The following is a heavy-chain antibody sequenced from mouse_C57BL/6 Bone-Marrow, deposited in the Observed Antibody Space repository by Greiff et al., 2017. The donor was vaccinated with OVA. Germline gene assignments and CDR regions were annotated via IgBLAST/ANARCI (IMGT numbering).Heavy chain of an antibody. CDR2: IWRGGST. Sequence: VHLVESGPGLVQPSQSLSITCTVSGFSLTSYGVHWVRQSPGKGLEWLGVIWRGGSTDYNAAFMSRLSITKDNSKSQVVFKMNSLQADDTAIYYCARGDSNYDAMDYWGQGTSVTVSS. D-gene: IGHD2-5*01. CDR1: GFSLTSYG. V-gene: IGHV2-5*01. CDR3: ARGDSNYDAMDY. J-gene: IGHJ4*01.